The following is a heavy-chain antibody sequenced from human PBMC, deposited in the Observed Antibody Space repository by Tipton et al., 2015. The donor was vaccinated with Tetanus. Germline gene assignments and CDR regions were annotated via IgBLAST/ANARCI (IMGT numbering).Heavy chain of an antibody. Sequence: SLRLSCAASGFTFSSYPMHWVRQAPGKGLEWVSAIVGSGAKTYYADSVKGRFTISRDNSKDTLYLQLNSLRAEDTAVYYCAKPPPYGYNYWYFDYWGQGTLVTVSS. D-gene: IGHD5-24*01. CDR3: AKPPPYGYNYWYFDY. CDR1: GFTFSSYP. V-gene: IGHV3-23*01. CDR2: IVGSGAKT. J-gene: IGHJ4*02.